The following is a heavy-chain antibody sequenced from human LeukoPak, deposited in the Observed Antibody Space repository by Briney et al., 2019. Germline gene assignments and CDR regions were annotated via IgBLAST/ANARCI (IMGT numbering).Heavy chain of an antibody. V-gene: IGHV4-59*11. CDR2: VYYSGST. J-gene: IGHJ6*02. Sequence: PSETLSLTCTASGGSISSHYWSWIRQPPGKGLEWIGYVYYSGSTNYYPSLMSRVTTSAGTSTSQSSFKLSSVPAADTAAYYYGRVYEDTAMVPYYYYGIDVWGQGTTVTVSS. CDR1: GGSISSHY. D-gene: IGHD5-18*01. CDR3: GRVYEDTAMVPYYYYGIDV.